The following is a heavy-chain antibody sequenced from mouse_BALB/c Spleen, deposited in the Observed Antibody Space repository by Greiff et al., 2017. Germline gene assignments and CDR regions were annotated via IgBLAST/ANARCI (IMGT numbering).Heavy chain of an antibody. D-gene: IGHD2-1*01. V-gene: IGHV2-2*02. CDR2: IWSGGST. J-gene: IGHJ1*01. CDR3: ARTGGNYWYFDV. Sequence: VKLMESGPGLVQPSQSLSITCTVSGFSLTSYGVHWVRQSPGKGLEWLGVIWSGGSTDYNAAFISRLSISKDNSKSQVFFKMNSLQANDTAIYYCARTGGNYWYFDVWGAGTTVTVSS. CDR1: GFSLTSYG.